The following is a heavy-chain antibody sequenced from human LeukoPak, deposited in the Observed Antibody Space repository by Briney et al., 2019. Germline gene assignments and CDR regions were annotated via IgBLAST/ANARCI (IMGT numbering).Heavy chain of an antibody. CDR2: IYYSGST. V-gene: IGHV4-39*01. J-gene: IGHJ4*02. Sequence: NPSETLSLTCTVSGGSISSSSYYWGWIRQPPGKGLEWIGSIYYSGSTYYNPSLKSRVTISVDTSKNQFSLKLSSVTAADTAVYYCARHAYSSGWPPRQYYFDYWGQGTLVTVSS. CDR3: ARHAYSSGWPPRQYYFDY. D-gene: IGHD6-19*01. CDR1: GGSISSSSYY.